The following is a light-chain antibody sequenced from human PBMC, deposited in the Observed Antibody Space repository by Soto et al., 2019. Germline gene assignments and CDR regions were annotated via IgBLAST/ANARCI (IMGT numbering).Light chain of an antibody. CDR3: QHYNSYSEA. CDR1: QTISSW. J-gene: IGKJ1*01. CDR2: KAS. V-gene: IGKV1-5*03. Sequence: DIQMTQSPSTLSASVGDRVTITCRASQTISSWLAWYQQKPGKAPKLLIDKASTLKSGVPSRFSGSGSGTEFTLTISSLQPDDFATYYCQHYNSYSEAFGQGTKVELK.